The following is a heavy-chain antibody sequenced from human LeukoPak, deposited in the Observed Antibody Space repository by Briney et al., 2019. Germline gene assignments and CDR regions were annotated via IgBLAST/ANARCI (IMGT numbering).Heavy chain of an antibody. D-gene: IGHD6-19*01. CDR3: ARHFGIVVAGTSFDY. CDR1: GGSISSYY. V-gene: IGHV4-59*08. Sequence: PSETLSLTCTVSGGSISSYYWSWIRQPPGKGLEWIGYIYYSGSTTHNPSLKSRVTISVDTSKNQFSLKLSSVTAADTAVYYCARHFGIVVAGTSFDYWGQGILVTVSS. J-gene: IGHJ4*02. CDR2: IYYSGST.